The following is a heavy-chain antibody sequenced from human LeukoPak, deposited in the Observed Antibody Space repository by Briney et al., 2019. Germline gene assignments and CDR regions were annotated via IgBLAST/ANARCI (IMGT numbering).Heavy chain of an antibody. CDR1: GLTFSSYS. CDR3: ASWGVPAAPQDDAFDI. Sequence: GGSLRLSCAASGLTFSSYSMNWVRQAPGKGLEWVSSISSSSSYIYYADSVKGRFTISRDNAKNSLYLQMNSLRAEDTAVYYCASWGVPAAPQDDAFDIWGQGTMVTVSS. D-gene: IGHD2-2*01. J-gene: IGHJ3*02. CDR2: ISSSSSYI. V-gene: IGHV3-21*01.